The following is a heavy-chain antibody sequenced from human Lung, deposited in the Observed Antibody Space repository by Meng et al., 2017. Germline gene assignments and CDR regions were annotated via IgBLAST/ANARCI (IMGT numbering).Heavy chain of an antibody. CDR3: ARGGTVVNLGY. CDR1: GCSVISGFYY. J-gene: IGHJ4*02. CDR2: VYFSGST. V-gene: IGHV4-61*01. D-gene: IGHD4-23*01. Sequence: QGQLPHSGHALVSASPTLSLPCTFSGCSVISGFYYWRCLRPPPAQLLYLLGYVYFSGSTNYNPSLKSRVTISLDTSKNQFSLKLNSVTAADTAVYYCARGGTVVNLGYWGPGTLVTVSS.